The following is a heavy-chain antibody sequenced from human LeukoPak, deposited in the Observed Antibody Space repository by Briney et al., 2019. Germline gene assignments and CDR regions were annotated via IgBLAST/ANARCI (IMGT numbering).Heavy chain of an antibody. CDR2: ISSSSSTI. J-gene: IGHJ3*02. V-gene: IGHV3-48*02. Sequence: GGSLRLSCAASGFTFSNYVMSWVRQAPGKGLEWVSYISSSSSTIYYADSVKGRFTISRDNAKNSLYLQMNSLRDEDTAVYYCARDMYYYDSSGYYSPDAFDIWGQGTMVTVSS. D-gene: IGHD3-22*01. CDR1: GFTFSNYV. CDR3: ARDMYYYDSSGYYSPDAFDI.